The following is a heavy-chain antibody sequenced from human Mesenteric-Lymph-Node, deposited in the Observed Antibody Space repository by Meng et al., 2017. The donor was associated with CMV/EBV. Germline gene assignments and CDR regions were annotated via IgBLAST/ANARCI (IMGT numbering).Heavy chain of an antibody. V-gene: IGHV4-38-2*02. Sequence: SETLSLTCTVSGYSISSGYYWGWIRQPPGKGLEWIGSIYHSGSTYYNPSLKSRVTISVDTSKNEFSLKVSSVTAADMAVYYCARYSITMDRGYYYGMDVWGQGTTVTVSS. J-gene: IGHJ6*02. CDR1: GYSISSGYY. CDR2: IYHSGST. D-gene: IGHD3-10*01. CDR3: ARYSITMDRGYYYGMDV.